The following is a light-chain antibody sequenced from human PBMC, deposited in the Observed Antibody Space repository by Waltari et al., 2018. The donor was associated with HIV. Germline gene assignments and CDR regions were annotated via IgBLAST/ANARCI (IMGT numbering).Light chain of an antibody. V-gene: IGKV3-15*01. Sequence: EIVMTQSPATLSVSPGERTTLSCRASQIVSSNLAWYQQKPGQAPRLLIYGASTSATCIPARFSGSGSGTEFTLTISSLQSEDFAVYYCQQYNNWPRTFGPGTKVDIK. CDR1: QIVSSN. J-gene: IGKJ3*01. CDR2: GAS. CDR3: QQYNNWPRT.